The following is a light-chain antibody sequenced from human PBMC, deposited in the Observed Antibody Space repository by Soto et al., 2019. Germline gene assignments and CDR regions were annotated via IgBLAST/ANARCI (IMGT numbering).Light chain of an antibody. Sequence: EVVMTQSPATLSVSPGERATLSCRASQSISTNLAWYQQKPGQAPRLLIYRTSTRATGFPARFSGSGSGTEFTLTISSLQSEDVAIYYCQQHNVWPYSFGQGTKLEMK. CDR1: QSISTN. CDR2: RTS. V-gene: IGKV3-15*01. J-gene: IGKJ2*03. CDR3: QQHNVWPYS.